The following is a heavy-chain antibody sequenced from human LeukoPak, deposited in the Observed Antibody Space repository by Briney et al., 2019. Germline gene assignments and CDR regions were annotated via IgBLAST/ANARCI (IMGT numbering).Heavy chain of an antibody. CDR2: IIPIFGTA. CDR1: GYTLTELS. V-gene: IGHV1-69*13. Sequence: SVKVSCKVSGYTLTELSMHWVRQAPGQGLEWMGGIIPIFGTANYAQKFQGRVTITADESTSTAYMELSSLRSEDTAVYYCARRGNHCSGGSCYSHRGYYYYGMDVWGKGTTVTVSS. J-gene: IGHJ6*04. CDR3: ARRGNHCSGGSCYSHRGYYYYGMDV. D-gene: IGHD2-15*01.